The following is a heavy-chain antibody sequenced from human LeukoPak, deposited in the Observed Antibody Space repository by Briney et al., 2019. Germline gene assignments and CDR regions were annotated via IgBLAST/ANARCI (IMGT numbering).Heavy chain of an antibody. J-gene: IGHJ3*02. Sequence: GGSLRLSCAASGFTFSSYSMNWVRQAPGKGLEWVSSISSSSSYIYYADSVKGRFTISRDNAKNSLYLQMNSLRAEDTAVYYCARDWGHLMAFDIWGQETMVTVSS. CDR3: ARDWGHLMAFDI. CDR2: ISSSSSYI. CDR1: GFTFSSYS. D-gene: IGHD2-8*01. V-gene: IGHV3-21*01.